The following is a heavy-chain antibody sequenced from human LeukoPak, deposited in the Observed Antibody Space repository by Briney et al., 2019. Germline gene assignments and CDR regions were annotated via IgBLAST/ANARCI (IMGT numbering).Heavy chain of an antibody. V-gene: IGHV3-9*01. CDR3: AKDISPRTFYYFDY. J-gene: IGHJ4*02. CDR2: ISWNSGSI. D-gene: IGHD1-14*01. Sequence: PGGSLRLSCAASGFTFDDYAMHWVRQAPGKGLEWVSGISWNSGSIGYADSVKGRFTISRDNAKNSLYLQMNSLRAEDTALYYCAKDISPRTFYYFDYWGQGTLVTVSS. CDR1: GFTFDDYA.